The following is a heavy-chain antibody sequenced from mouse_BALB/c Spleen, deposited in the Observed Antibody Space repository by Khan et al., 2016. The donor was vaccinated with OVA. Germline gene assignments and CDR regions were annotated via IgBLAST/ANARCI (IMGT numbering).Heavy chain of an antibody. J-gene: IGHJ4*01. CDR1: GYTFTSYW. CDR2: LAPGSSSS. V-gene: IGHV1S41*01. D-gene: IGHD2-5*01. CDR3: ARESNYDRSGYAIDY. Sequence: DLVKPGASVKLSCKASGYTFTSYWIHWIKQRPGQGLEWIGRLAPGSSSSYYNEMFKGKATLTVDTSSSTAYIQLSSLSSEDSAVFFCARESNYDRSGYAIDYWGQGTTVTVSA.